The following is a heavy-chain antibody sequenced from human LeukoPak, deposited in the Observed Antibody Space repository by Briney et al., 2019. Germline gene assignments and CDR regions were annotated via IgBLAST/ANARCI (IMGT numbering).Heavy chain of an antibody. CDR2: ISSSSSYI. Sequence: GGSLRLSCAASGFTFSSYSMNWVRQAPGKGLEWVSSISSSSSYIYYADSVKGRFTISRDNAKNSLYLQMNSLRAEDTAVYYCARKRTVATAQGAFDIWGQGTMVTVSS. J-gene: IGHJ3*02. V-gene: IGHV3-21*01. CDR3: ARKRTVATAQGAFDI. CDR1: GFTFSSYS. D-gene: IGHD5-12*01.